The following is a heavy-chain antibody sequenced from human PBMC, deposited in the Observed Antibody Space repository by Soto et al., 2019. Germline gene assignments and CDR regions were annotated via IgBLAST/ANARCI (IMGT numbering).Heavy chain of an antibody. V-gene: IGHV3-49*03. CDR1: GFTFGDYA. Sequence: GGSLRLSCTASGFTFGDYAMSWFRQAPGKGLEWVGFIRSKAYGGTTEYAASMKGRFTISRDDSKSIAYLQMNSLKTEDTAMYYCTRFNALLDGGMDVWGQGTTVTVSS. CDR2: IRSKAYGGTT. CDR3: TRFNALLDGGMDV. J-gene: IGHJ6*02. D-gene: IGHD2-15*01.